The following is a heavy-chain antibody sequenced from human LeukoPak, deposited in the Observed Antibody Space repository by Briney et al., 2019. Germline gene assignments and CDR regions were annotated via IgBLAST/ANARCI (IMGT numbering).Heavy chain of an antibody. CDR2: IYYSGST. CDR1: GGSISSSSYY. J-gene: IGHJ4*02. Sequence: SETLSLTCTVSGGSISSSSYYWGWIRQPPGKGLEWIGSIYYSGSTYYNPSLKSRVTISVDTSKNQFSLKLSSVTAADTAVYYCARFVVRGAGLSWGQGTLVTVSS. D-gene: IGHD3-10*01. V-gene: IGHV4-39*07. CDR3: ARFVVRGAGLS.